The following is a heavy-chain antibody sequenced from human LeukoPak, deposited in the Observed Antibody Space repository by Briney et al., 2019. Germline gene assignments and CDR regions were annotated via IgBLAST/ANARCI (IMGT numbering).Heavy chain of an antibody. CDR1: GFTFSSYW. CDR3: ASGSGGGFDY. CDR2: IEQDGSEK. D-gene: IGHD3-10*01. J-gene: IGHJ4*02. Sequence: PGGSLRLSCAASGFTFSSYWMSWVRQAPGKRLEWGDNIEQDGSEKSYVDSVKGRFTISRDNAKNSLYLQMNSLRAEDTAVYYCASGSGGGFDYWGQGTLVTVSS. V-gene: IGHV3-7*01.